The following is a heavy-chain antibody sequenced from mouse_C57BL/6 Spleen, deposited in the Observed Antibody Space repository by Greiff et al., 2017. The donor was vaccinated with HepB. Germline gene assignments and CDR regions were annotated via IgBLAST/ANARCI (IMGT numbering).Heavy chain of an antibody. D-gene: IGHD1-1*01. CDR2: ISSGGDYI. J-gene: IGHJ4*01. Sequence: EVQVVESGEGLVKPGGSLKLSCAASGFTFSSYAMSWVRQTPEKRLEWVAYISSGGDYIYYADTVKGRFTISRDNARNTLYLQMSSLKSEDTAMYYCTRGAITTVVAGYAMDYWGQGTSVTVSS. CDR1: GFTFSSYA. V-gene: IGHV5-9-1*02. CDR3: TRGAITTVVAGYAMDY.